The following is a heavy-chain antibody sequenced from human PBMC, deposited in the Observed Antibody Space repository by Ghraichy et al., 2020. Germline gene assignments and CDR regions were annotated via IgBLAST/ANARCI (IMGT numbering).Heavy chain of an antibody. CDR2: INHSGST. V-gene: IGHV4-34*01. D-gene: IGHD3-3*01. CDR3: ARGRFLEWLFSRGYYYMDV. Sequence: SQTLSLTCAVYGGSFSGYYWSWIRQPPGKGLEWIGEINHSGSTNYNPSLKSRVTISVDTSKNQFSLKLSSVTAADTAVYYCARGRFLEWLFSRGYYYMDVWGKGTTVTVSS. J-gene: IGHJ6*03. CDR1: GGSFSGYY.